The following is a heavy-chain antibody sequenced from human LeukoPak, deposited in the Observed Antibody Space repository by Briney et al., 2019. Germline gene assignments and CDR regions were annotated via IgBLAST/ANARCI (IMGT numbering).Heavy chain of an antibody. V-gene: IGHV7-4-1*02. Sequence: GASVKVSCKASGYTLTSYAMNWVRQAPGQGLEWMGWINTNTGNPTYAQGFTGRFVFSLDTSVSTAYLQISSLKAEDTAVYYCARDGVGATANYYYYYMDVWGKGTTVTVSS. CDR2: INTNTGNP. CDR3: ARDGVGATANYYYYYMDV. CDR1: GYTLTSYA. D-gene: IGHD1-26*01. J-gene: IGHJ6*03.